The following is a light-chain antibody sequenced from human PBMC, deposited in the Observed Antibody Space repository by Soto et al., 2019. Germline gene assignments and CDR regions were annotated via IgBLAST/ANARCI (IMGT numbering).Light chain of an antibody. CDR3: MQGLQTQFT. J-gene: IGKJ3*01. Sequence: VMTQYPLSLSVTPGEAASISCRSNQSLLESDGYNYLHWYMQKPGQSPQLLIYLASTRAAGVPDRFSGSASGTEFTLKISRVEAENVGAYYCMQGLQTQFTFGPGTKVDIK. CDR1: QSLLESDGYNY. V-gene: IGKV2-28*01. CDR2: LAS.